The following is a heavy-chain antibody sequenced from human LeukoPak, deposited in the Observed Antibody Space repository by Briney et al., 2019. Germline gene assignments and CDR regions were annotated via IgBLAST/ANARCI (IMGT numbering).Heavy chain of an antibody. CDR1: GGSISNGNW. D-gene: IGHD2-21*02. V-gene: IGHV4-4*02. J-gene: IGHJ4*02. Sequence: SETLSLTCAVTGGSISNGNWWGWVRQPPGKGLEWIGEILRSGNTNYNPSLKSRVTISVDKSKNQFSLKLSSVTAADTAEYYCATYGDFPYCFHYWGQGALVTVSS. CDR2: ILRSGNT. CDR3: ATYGDFPYCFHY.